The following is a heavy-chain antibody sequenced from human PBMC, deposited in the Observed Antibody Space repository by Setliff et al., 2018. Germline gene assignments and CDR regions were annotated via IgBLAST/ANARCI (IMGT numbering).Heavy chain of an antibody. V-gene: IGHV4-59*11. Sequence: SETLSLTCTVSGDSISTHYWSWIRQPPGKTLEWIGYISHSGNTNYNPSLKSRVTISVDTSKNQFSLRLRSVTAADTAIYYCARSTVGVGATFPWGRGILVTVSS. CDR3: ARSTVGVGATFP. CDR2: ISHSGNT. CDR1: GDSISTHY. J-gene: IGHJ5*02. D-gene: IGHD1-26*01.